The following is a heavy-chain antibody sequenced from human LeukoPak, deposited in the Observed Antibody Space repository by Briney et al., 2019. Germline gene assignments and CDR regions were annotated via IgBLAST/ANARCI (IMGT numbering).Heavy chain of an antibody. V-gene: IGHV3-23*01. CDR3: AKDTGDNYYYGMDV. D-gene: IGHD4-17*01. J-gene: IGHJ6*02. CDR2: VSDSGRKT. CDR1: GFTFSGHA. Sequence: GGSLRLSCAASGFTFSGHAMGWVRQTPGKGLEWVSVVSDSGRKTYYADSVRGRFTISRDNSKNTLYLQMNSLRAEDTAVYYCAKDTGDNYYYGMDVWGQGTTVTVSS.